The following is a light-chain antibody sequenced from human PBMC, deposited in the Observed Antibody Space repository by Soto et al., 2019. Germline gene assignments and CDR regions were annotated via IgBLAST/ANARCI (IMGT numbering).Light chain of an antibody. J-gene: IGLJ1*01. Sequence: QSALTQPASVSGSPGQSITISCTGTSSDVGGYNYVSWYQQLPGKAPKLMIYEVSNRPSAVSNRFSGSKSGNTASLTISGLQAEDEADYYCSSYTGSSTPYVFGTGTKLTVL. CDR2: EVS. CDR1: SSDVGGYNY. CDR3: SSYTGSSTPYV. V-gene: IGLV2-14*01.